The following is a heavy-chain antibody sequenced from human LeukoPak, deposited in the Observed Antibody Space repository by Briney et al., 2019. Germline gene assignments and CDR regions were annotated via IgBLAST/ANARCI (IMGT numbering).Heavy chain of an antibody. V-gene: IGHV1-18*01. CDR3: ATGTISVDTAMALDS. Sequence: ASVKVSCKASGYXFTSHGFIWVRQAPGQGLEWMGWISPYNGNTNYAQNLQGRVTLTTDTSTNTAYMELRSLRSDDTAVYYCATGTISVDTAMALDSWGQGTLVTVSS. CDR2: ISPYNGNT. CDR1: GYXFTSHG. J-gene: IGHJ4*02. D-gene: IGHD5-18*01.